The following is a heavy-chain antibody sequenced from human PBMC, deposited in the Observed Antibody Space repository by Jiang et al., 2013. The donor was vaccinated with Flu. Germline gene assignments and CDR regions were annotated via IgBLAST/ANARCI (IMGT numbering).Heavy chain of an antibody. J-gene: IGHJ4*02. V-gene: IGHV4-34*01. CDR1: GGSFSGYY. CDR2: INHSGST. Sequence: LKPSETLSLTCAVYGGSFSGYYWSWIRQPPGKGLEWIGEINHSGSTNYNPSLKSRVTISVDTSKNQFSLKLSSVTAADTAVYYCARGGLGYNYVRPLDYWGQGTLVTVSS. CDR3: ARGGLGYNYVRPLDY. D-gene: IGHD5-24*01.